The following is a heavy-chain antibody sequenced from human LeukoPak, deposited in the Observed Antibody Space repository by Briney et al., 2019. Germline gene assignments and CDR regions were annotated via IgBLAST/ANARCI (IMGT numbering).Heavy chain of an antibody. V-gene: IGHV1-18*04. CDR1: GYTFTSYG. J-gene: IGHJ6*04. Sequence: GASVKVSCKASGYTFTSYGISWVRQAPGQGLEWMGWISAYNGNTNYAQKLQGRVTMITDTSTSTAYMELRSLRSDDTAVYYCARDMVRGVIQRAYYYGMDVWGKGTTVTVSS. CDR3: ARDMVRGVIQRAYYYGMDV. CDR2: ISAYNGNT. D-gene: IGHD3-10*01.